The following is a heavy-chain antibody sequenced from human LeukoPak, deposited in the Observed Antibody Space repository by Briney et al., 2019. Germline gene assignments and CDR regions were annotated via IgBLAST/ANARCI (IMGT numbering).Heavy chain of an antibody. D-gene: IGHD6-13*01. CDR1: GFTFSSYG. V-gene: IGHV3-30*03. CDR2: ISYDGSNK. Sequence: PGRSLRLSCAASGFTFSSYGMHWVRQAPGKGLEWVAVISYDGSNKYYADSVKGRFTISRDNSKNTLYLQMNSLRAEDTAVYYCARDAHHPYWQQLVGATGDAFDIWGQGTMVTVSS. CDR3: ARDAHHPYWQQLVGATGDAFDI. J-gene: IGHJ3*02.